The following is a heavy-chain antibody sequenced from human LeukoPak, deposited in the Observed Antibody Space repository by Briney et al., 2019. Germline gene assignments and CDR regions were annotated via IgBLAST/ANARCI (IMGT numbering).Heavy chain of an antibody. Sequence: SETLSLTCTVSGGSISSSSYYWGWIRQPPGKGLEWIGSIYYSGSTYYNPSLKSRVTISVDTSKNQFSLKLSSVTAADTAVYYCARGRSGTPDYWGQGTLVTVSS. CDR1: GGSISSSSYY. J-gene: IGHJ4*02. V-gene: IGHV4-39*07. CDR3: ARGRSGTPDY. D-gene: IGHD1-14*01. CDR2: IYYSGST.